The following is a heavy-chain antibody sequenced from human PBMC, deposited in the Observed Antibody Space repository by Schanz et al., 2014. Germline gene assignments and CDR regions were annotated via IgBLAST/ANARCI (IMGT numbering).Heavy chain of an antibody. CDR1: GFTFTTFA. V-gene: IGHV3-23*04. Sequence: EVQLVESGGDLVQPGGSQRLSCATSGFTFTTFAMTWVRQAPGKGLEWVSGIGGSGDSTHYADSVKGRFIISRDNSKNTLFLQMSSLRAEDTAVYYCARDGDFDYWGQGTLVTVSS. CDR3: ARDGDFDY. J-gene: IGHJ4*02. CDR2: IGGSGDST.